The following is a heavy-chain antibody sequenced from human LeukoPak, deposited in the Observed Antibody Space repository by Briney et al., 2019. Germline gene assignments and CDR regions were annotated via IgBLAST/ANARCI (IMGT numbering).Heavy chain of an antibody. CDR2: IGGNTGRT. V-gene: IGHV3-23*01. D-gene: IGHD1-26*01. Sequence: GGSLRLSCAASGFSFDNYAMSWVRQAPGKGLEWVSAIGGNTGRTYYADSVKGRFTVSRDNSKNTLYLQMSSLRAEDTAVYYCATYSGAHHKTFDDWGQGTLVTVSS. J-gene: IGHJ4*02. CDR3: ATYSGAHHKTFDD. CDR1: GFSFDNYA.